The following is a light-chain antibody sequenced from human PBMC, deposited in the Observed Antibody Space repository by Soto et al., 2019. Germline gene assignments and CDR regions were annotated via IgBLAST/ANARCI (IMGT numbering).Light chain of an antibody. CDR2: GAS. Sequence: EVVMTQSPATLSVSPGESATLSCRASQSVSSNLAWYQQRPGQAPRLLIYGASTRATGIPARFSGSGSGTEFPLTISSLQSEDFAIYYCQQYNTWPPWTFGQGTKVEIK. V-gene: IGKV3-15*01. CDR1: QSVSSN. CDR3: QQYNTWPPWT. J-gene: IGKJ1*01.